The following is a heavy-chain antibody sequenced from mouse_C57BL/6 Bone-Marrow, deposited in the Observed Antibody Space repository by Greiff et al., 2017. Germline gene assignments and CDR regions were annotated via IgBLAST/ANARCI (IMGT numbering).Heavy chain of an antibody. J-gene: IGHJ2*01. Sequence: LVEPGASVKLSCKATGYTFTGYWIEWVKQRPGHGLEWIGEILPGSGSTNYNEKFKGKATFTADTSSNTAYMQLRSLTTEDSAIYYCARPHYYGSSYPYYFDYWGQGTTLTVSS. V-gene: IGHV1-9*01. CDR1: GYTFTGYW. CDR2: ILPGSGST. CDR3: ARPHYYGSSYPYYFDY. D-gene: IGHD1-1*01.